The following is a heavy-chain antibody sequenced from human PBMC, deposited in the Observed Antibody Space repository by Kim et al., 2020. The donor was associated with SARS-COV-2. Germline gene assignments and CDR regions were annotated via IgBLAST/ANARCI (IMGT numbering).Heavy chain of an antibody. CDR2: DT. D-gene: IGHD1-7*01. J-gene: IGHJ4*02. V-gene: IGHV5-51*01. Sequence: DTKYSPSFQGQVTISAEKSISTAYLQWSSLKASDTAIYYCARRTTSLDYWGQGTLVTVSS. CDR3: ARRTTSLDY.